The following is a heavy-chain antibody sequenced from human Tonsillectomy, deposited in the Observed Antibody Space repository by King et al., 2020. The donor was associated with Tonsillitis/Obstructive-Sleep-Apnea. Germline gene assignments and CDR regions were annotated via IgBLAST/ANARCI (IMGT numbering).Heavy chain of an antibody. J-gene: IGHJ4*02. Sequence: VQLQESGPGLVKPSETLSLTCTVSGGSISSYYWNWIRQPPGKGLEWIGYSYYSGSTNYNPSLKSRVTISVDTSKNQFSLKLSSVTAADTAVYYCARVTDFWSGYLYYFDYGGQGTLVTVSS. V-gene: IGHV4-59*01. CDR1: GGSISSYY. D-gene: IGHD3-3*01. CDR2: SYYSGST. CDR3: ARVTDFWSGYLYYFDY.